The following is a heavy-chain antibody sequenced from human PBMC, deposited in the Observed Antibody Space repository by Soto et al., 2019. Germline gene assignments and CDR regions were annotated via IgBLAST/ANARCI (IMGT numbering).Heavy chain of an antibody. CDR2: VYYSRST. Sequence: SETLSVTCTVSGGSLRSNYWTWIRQPPGKGLEWTAYVYYSRSTNYNPSLKGRVTISIDTARNRTSLKVNAVTAAETAMYYCARVSDLNGNPSIYSGMDVWALGAMVTVS. CDR1: GGSLRSNY. V-gene: IGHV4-59*01. J-gene: IGHJ6*02. D-gene: IGHD3-9*01. CDR3: ARVSDLNGNPSIYSGMDV.